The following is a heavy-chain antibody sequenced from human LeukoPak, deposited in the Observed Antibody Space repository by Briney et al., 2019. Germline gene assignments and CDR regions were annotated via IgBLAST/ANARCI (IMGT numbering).Heavy chain of an antibody. D-gene: IGHD3-22*01. V-gene: IGHV4-39*07. CDR1: GGSISSSSYY. CDR2: IYYSGST. Sequence: SETLSLNCTVSGGSISSSSYYWGWIRQPQGKGLEWIGSIYYSGSTYYNPSLKSRVTISVDTSKNQFSLKLSSVTAADTAVYYCARDANYDSSGYYFYYWGQGTLVTVSS. J-gene: IGHJ4*02. CDR3: ARDANYDSSGYYFYY.